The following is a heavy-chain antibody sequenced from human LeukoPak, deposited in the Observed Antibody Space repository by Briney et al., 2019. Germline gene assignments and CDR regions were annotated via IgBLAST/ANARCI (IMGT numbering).Heavy chain of an antibody. D-gene: IGHD2-21*01. V-gene: IGHV1-69*05. CDR2: IIPIFGTA. Sequence: ASVKVSCKASGGTFSSYAISWVRQAPGQGLEWMGGIIPIFGTANYAQKFQGRVTITTDESTSTAYMELSSLRSEDTAVYYCARAAVGIEGNPTFDYWGQGTLVTVSS. J-gene: IGHJ4*02. CDR3: ARAAVGIEGNPTFDY. CDR1: GGTFSSYA.